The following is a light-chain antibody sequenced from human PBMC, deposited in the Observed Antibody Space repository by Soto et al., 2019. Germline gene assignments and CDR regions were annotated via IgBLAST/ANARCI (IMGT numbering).Light chain of an antibody. Sequence: QSVLTQPPSVSGAPGQRVSISCTGSTSNIGAPYDVHWYQHLPGAAPKLLIYDDKHRPSGVPERFSGSRSGTSASLAISGLQSEDEADYFCGTWDASLSGYVFGTGTKVTVL. J-gene: IGLJ1*01. CDR1: TSNIGAPYD. CDR3: GTWDASLSGYV. V-gene: IGLV1-40*01. CDR2: DDK.